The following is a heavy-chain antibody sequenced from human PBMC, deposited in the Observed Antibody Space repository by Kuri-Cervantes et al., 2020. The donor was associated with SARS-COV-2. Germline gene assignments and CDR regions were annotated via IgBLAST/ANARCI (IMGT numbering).Heavy chain of an antibody. V-gene: IGHV1-2*02. CDR2: INPNSGGT. Sequence: ASVKVSCKASGYTFTGYYMHWVRQAPGQGLEWMGWINPNSGGTNYAQKFQGRVTMTRDTSISTAYMELSRLRSDDTAVYYCARDQGDNTVTPHWGQGTLVTVSS. D-gene: IGHD4-17*01. J-gene: IGHJ4*02. CDR1: GYTFTGYY. CDR3: ARDQGDNTVTPH.